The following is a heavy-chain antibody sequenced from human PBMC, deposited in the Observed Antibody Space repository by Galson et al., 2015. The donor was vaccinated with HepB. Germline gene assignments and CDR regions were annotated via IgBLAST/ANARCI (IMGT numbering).Heavy chain of an antibody. CDR2: IWYDGSNK. CDR3: AKGNGDSGYDLGY. D-gene: IGHD5-12*01. V-gene: IGHV3-33*06. Sequence: SLRLSCAASGFTFSSYGMHWVRQAPGKGLEWVAVIWYDGSNKYYADSVKGRFTISRDNSKNTLYLQMNSLRAEDTAVYYCAKGNGDSGYDLGYWGQGTLVTVSS. J-gene: IGHJ4*02. CDR1: GFTFSSYG.